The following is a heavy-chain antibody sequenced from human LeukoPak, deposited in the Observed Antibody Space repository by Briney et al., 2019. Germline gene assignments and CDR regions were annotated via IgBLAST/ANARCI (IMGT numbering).Heavy chain of an antibody. D-gene: IGHD3-22*01. J-gene: IGHJ3*02. Sequence: ETLSLTCTVSGGSISTSYYYWSWIRQPPGKGLEWIGYIYYSGSTNYNPSLKSRVTISVDTSKNQFSLKLSSVTAADTAVYYCARVYDYYDSSGYYLRDAFDIWGQGTMVTVSS. V-gene: IGHV4-61*01. CDR2: IYYSGST. CDR1: GGSISTSYYY. CDR3: ARVYDYYDSSGYYLRDAFDI.